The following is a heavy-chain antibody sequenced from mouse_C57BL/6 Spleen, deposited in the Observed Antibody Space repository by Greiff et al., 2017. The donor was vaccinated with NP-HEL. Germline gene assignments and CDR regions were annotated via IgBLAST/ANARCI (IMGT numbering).Heavy chain of an antibody. V-gene: IGHV5-12*01. CDR2: LSNGGGST. CDR3: AGSNYYYYAMDY. CDR1: GFTFSDYY. J-gene: IGHJ4*01. D-gene: IGHD2-5*01. Sequence: EVQLVESGGGLVQPGGSLKLSCAASGFTFSDYYMYWVRQTPEKRLEWVAYLSNGGGSTYYLDTVKGRFTISRDNAKNTLYLQMSRLKSEDTAMYYCAGSNYYYYAMDYWGQGTSVTVSS.